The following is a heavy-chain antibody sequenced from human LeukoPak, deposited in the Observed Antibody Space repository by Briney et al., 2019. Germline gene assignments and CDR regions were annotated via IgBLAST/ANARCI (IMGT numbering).Heavy chain of an antibody. CDR2: ISWNSGSI. D-gene: IGHD6-6*01. J-gene: IGHJ5*02. CDR1: GFTFDDYA. CDR3: AKGGYSSSSGWFDP. V-gene: IGHV3-9*03. Sequence: GRSLRLSCAASGFTFDDYAMHWVRHAPGKGLEWVSGISWNSGSIVYADSVKGRFTISRDNAKNSLYLQLNRLRAEDMALYYCAKGGYSSSSGWFDPWGQGTLVTVSS.